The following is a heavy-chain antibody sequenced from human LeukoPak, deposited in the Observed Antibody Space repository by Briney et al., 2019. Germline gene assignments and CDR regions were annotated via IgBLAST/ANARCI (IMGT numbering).Heavy chain of an antibody. V-gene: IGHV4-59*12. J-gene: IGHJ3*02. Sequence: SETLSLTCTVSGGSISSYYWSWIRQPPGKGLEWIGYIYYSGSTNYNPSLKSRVTISVDRSKNQFSLKLSSVTAADTAVYYCARVSGHDAFDIWGQGTMVTVSS. CDR3: ARVSGHDAFDI. CDR1: GGSISSYY. CDR2: IYYSGST. D-gene: IGHD1-1*01.